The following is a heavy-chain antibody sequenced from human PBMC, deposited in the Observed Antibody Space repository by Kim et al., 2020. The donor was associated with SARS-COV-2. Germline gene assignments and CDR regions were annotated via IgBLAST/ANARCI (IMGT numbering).Heavy chain of an antibody. J-gene: IGHJ6*02. CDR2: ISYDGSNE. CDR3: AKDFASSLVSATVGYYGMDV. Sequence: GGSLRLSCAVSGFTFSSYGMHWVRQAPGKGLEWVATISYDGSNEYFADSVKGRFSISRDNSKNTMFLQMNSLRGEDTAIYYCAKDFASSLVSATVGYYGMDVWGQGTTVNVSS. V-gene: IGHV3-30*18. D-gene: IGHD2-21*01. CDR1: GFTFSSYG.